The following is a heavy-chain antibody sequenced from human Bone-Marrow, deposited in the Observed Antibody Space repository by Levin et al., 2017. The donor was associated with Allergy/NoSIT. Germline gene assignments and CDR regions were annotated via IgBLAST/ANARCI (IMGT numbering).Heavy chain of an antibody. CDR2: IKSKTDGGTT. J-gene: IGHJ6*02. D-gene: IGHD3-10*01. CDR3: TTDRTTMVRGPISPYYYYGMDV. CDR1: GFTFSNAW. V-gene: IGHV3-15*01. Sequence: GESLKISCAASGFTFSNAWMSWVRQAPGKGLEWVGRIKSKTDGGTTDYAAPVKGRFTISRDDSKNTLYLQMNSLKTEDTAVYYCTTDRTTMVRGPISPYYYYGMDVWGQGTTVTVSS.